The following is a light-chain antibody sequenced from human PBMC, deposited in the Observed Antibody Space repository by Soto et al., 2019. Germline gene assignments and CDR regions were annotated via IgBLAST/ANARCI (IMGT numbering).Light chain of an antibody. J-gene: IGKJ1*01. V-gene: IGKV1-39*01. Sequence: DIQMTQSPYSLSVSVGDRVTITCRASQSVSSNLNWYQQKPGRAPKLLIYAASSLQSRVPSRFSGSGSGTDFTLTINSLQPEDFATYYCQQSYSSPWTCGQGTKLEIK. CDR2: AAS. CDR1: QSVSSN. CDR3: QQSYSSPWT.